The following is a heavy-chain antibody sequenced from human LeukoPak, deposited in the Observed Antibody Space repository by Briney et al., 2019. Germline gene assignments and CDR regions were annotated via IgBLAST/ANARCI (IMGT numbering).Heavy chain of an antibody. Sequence: SETLSLTCTVSGGSISSSSYYWGWIRQPPGKGLEWIGSIYYSGSTYYNPSLKSRVTISVDTSKNQFSLKLSSVTAADTAVYYCARDVGATGLDYWGQGTLVTVSS. CDR3: ARDVGATGLDY. CDR1: GGSISSSSYY. CDR2: IYYSGST. D-gene: IGHD1-26*01. J-gene: IGHJ4*02. V-gene: IGHV4-39*07.